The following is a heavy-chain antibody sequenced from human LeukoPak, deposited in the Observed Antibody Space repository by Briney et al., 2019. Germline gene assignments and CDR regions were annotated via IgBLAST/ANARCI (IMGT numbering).Heavy chain of an antibody. CDR1: GFSLGSYW. V-gene: IGHV3-23*01. CDR2: ISGSGDNT. J-gene: IGHJ4*02. D-gene: IGHD3-22*01. CDR3: AKGSYYDSSGSFYFDY. Sequence: PGGSLRLSCTASGFSLGSYWMSWVRQAPGKGLEWVSGISGSGDNTYYADSVKGRFTISRDNSKNTLYVQVNSLGTEDTAAYYCAKGSYYDSSGSFYFDYWGQGTLVTVSS.